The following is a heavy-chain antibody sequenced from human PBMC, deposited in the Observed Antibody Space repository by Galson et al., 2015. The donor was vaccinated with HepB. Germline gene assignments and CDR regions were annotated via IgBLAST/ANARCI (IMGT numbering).Heavy chain of an antibody. Sequence: SLRLSCAASGFTFSSYAMSWVRQAPGKGLERVSAISGSGGSTYYADSVKGRFTISRDNSKNTLYLQMNSLRAEDTAVYYCAKRLLRYFDYFDYWGQGTLVTVSS. CDR2: ISGSGGST. V-gene: IGHV3-23*01. D-gene: IGHD3-9*01. CDR3: AKRLLRYFDYFDY. CDR1: GFTFSSYA. J-gene: IGHJ4*02.